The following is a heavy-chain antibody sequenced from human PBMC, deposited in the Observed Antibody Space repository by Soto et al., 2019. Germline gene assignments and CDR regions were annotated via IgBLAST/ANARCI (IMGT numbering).Heavy chain of an antibody. J-gene: IGHJ4*02. Sequence: PGGSLRLFCAASGFTFSSYAMHWVRQAQGKGLEWVSVISSNGSNIYYADSVKGRFTISRDNAKNTLYLQMNSLRAEDTAVYYCARVEYYDFWSGYYIDYWGQGTLVTVSS. CDR2: ISSNGSNI. D-gene: IGHD3-3*01. CDR3: ARVEYYDFWSGYYIDY. CDR1: GFTFSSYA. V-gene: IGHV3-21*01.